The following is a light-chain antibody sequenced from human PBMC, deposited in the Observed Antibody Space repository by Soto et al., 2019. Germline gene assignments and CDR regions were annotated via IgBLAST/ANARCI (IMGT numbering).Light chain of an antibody. CDR1: SSDVGGYTY. V-gene: IGLV2-11*01. CDR2: NVN. J-gene: IGLJ2*01. Sequence: QSALTQPRSVSGSPGQSVTISCAGTSSDVGGYTYVSWYQQHPGKAPKLMIYNVNKRPSRVPARFSGSKSGNTASLTISGLQDEDEADYYSCSYAGSYNLIFGGGTKLTVL. CDR3: CSYAGSYNLI.